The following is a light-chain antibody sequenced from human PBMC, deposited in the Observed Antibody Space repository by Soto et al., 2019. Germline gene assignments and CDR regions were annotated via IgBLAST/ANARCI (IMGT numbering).Light chain of an antibody. CDR3: QQLNSYPRT. J-gene: IGKJ4*01. Sequence: DIQLTQSPSFLSASVGDRVTITCRASQGISSYLAWYQQKPGKAPKLLIDAASTLQSGVPLRFSGSGSGTEFTLTISSXQPEDFATYYCQQLNSYPRTFGGGTKVDIK. CDR2: AAS. CDR1: QGISSY. V-gene: IGKV1-9*01.